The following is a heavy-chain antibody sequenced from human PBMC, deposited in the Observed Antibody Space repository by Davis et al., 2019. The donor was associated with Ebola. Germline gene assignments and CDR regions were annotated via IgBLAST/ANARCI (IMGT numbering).Heavy chain of an antibody. D-gene: IGHD2-2*02. CDR1: GFTFSSYW. J-gene: IGHJ4*02. CDR2: INSDGSST. V-gene: IGHV3-74*01. Sequence: PGGSLRLSCAASGFTFSSYWMSWVRQAPGKGLVWVSRINSDGSSTSYADSVKGRFTISRDNAKNTLYLKMNSLRAEDTALYYCAKELGEDVVVPAAIPYLPFDYWGQGNLVTVSS. CDR3: AKELGEDVVVPAAIPYLPFDY.